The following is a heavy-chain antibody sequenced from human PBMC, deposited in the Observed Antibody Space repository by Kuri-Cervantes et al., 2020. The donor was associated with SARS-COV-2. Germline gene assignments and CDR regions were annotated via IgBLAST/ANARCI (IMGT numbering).Heavy chain of an antibody. CDR3: ARDQGRYDFWSGYYPSSY. V-gene: IGHV1-2*02. J-gene: IGHJ4*02. CDR2: INPNSGGT. CDR1: GYTFTGYY. Sequence: ASVKVSCKASGYTFTGYYMHWVRQAPGQGLEWMGWINPNSGGTNYAQRFQGRVTMTRDTSISTAYMELSRLRSDDTAVYYCARDQGRYDFWSGYYPSSYWGQGTLVTVSS. D-gene: IGHD3-3*01.